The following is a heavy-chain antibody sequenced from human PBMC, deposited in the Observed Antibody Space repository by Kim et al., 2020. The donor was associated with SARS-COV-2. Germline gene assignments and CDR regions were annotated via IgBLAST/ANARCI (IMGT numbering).Heavy chain of an antibody. Sequence: SETLSLTCTVSSGSMSSSSHYWGWIRQPTGKGLEWIGSIDDGGDTYYNPALESRVTISVETSKNQFYINLGSVTAADTAIYYCARRCTYYNWNSQMFDY. CDR3: ARRCTYYNWNSQMFDY. CDR1: SGSMSSSSHY. V-gene: IGHV4-39*01. CDR2: IDDGGDT. J-gene: IGHJ4*01. D-gene: IGHD1-1*01.